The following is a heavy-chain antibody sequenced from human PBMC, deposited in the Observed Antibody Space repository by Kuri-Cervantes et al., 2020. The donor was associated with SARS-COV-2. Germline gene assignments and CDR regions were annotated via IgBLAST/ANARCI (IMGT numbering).Heavy chain of an antibody. CDR1: GGSISSYY. CDR3: ARVIAAAGREGY. V-gene: IGHV4-4*07. CDR2: IYTSGST. D-gene: IGHD6-13*01. Sequence: GSLRLSCTVSGGSISSYYWSWIRQPAGKGLEWIGRIYTSGSTNYNPSLKSRVTMSVDTSKNQFSLKLSSVTAADTAVYYCARVIAAAGREGYWGQGTLVTVSS. J-gene: IGHJ4*02.